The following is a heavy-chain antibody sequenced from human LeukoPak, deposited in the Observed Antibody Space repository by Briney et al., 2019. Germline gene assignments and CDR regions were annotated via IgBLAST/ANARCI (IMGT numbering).Heavy chain of an antibody. J-gene: IGHJ4*02. Sequence: PGGSLRLSCAASGFTFSSYGIHWVRQAPGKGLEWVAFILYHGSNKFYADSVKGRFTISKDNSKNTLYMQMNSLRAEDTAVYYCARPYCSGGSCYYGHFDYWGQGTLVTVSS. D-gene: IGHD2-15*01. V-gene: IGHV3-30*02. CDR1: GFTFSSYG. CDR3: ARPYCSGGSCYYGHFDY. CDR2: ILYHGSNK.